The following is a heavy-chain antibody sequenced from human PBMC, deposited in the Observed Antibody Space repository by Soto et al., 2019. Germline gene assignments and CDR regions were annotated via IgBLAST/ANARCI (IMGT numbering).Heavy chain of an antibody. CDR3: ARDKVPFYGPGSFAY. J-gene: IGHJ4*02. CDR1: GFTFSSYW. V-gene: IGHV3-74*01. Sequence: EVQLVESGGGLVQPGGSLRLSCAASGFTFSSYWMHWVRQAPGKGLVWVSRITSDGSDTTYADSMKGRFTISRDNAKNTLLLQLNSLRAEDMAVYYCARDKVPFYGPGSFAYWGQGTLVTVSS. D-gene: IGHD3-10*01. CDR2: ITSDGSDT.